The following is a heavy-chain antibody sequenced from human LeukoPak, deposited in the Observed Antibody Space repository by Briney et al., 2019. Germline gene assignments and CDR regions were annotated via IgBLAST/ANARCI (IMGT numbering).Heavy chain of an antibody. V-gene: IGHV3-64*01. CDR2: ISSNGGST. CDR3: VSGSGSLPHY. Sequence: VGSLRLSCAASAFTFSSYAMHWVRQAPGKGLEYVSAISSNGGSTYYANSVKGRFTISRDNSKNTLYLQMGSLRAEDMAVYYCVSGSGSLPHYWVQGTLVTVSS. CDR1: AFTFSSYA. D-gene: IGHD1-26*01. J-gene: IGHJ4*02.